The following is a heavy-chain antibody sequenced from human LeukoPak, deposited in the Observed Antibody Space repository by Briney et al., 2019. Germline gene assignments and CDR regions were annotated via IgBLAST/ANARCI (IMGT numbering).Heavy chain of an antibody. CDR1: GGSISSGDYY. V-gene: IGHV4-30-4*08. CDR3: ARGTTLILGGDY. CDR2: IYYSGRT. J-gene: IGHJ4*02. D-gene: IGHD3-10*01. Sequence: KTSETLSLTCTVSGGSISSGDYYCNWIRQPPGKVLEWIGYIYYSGRTYYNPSLKSRVTIPVDTSKNQFSLKLSSVTAADTAVYYCARGTTLILGGDYWGQGTLVTVSS.